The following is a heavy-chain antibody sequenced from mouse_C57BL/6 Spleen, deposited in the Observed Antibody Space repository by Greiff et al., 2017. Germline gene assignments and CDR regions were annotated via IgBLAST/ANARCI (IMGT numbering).Heavy chain of an antibody. Sequence: DVKLQESGPELVKPGASVKIPCKASGYTFTDYNMDWVKQSHGKSLEWIGDINPNNGGTIYNQKFKGKATLTVDKSSSTAYMELRSLTSEDTAVYYCARSPYGSSTGFAYWGQGTLVTVSA. CDR2: INPNNGGT. J-gene: IGHJ3*01. CDR3: ARSPYGSSTGFAY. D-gene: IGHD1-1*01. V-gene: IGHV1-18*01. CDR1: GYTFTDYN.